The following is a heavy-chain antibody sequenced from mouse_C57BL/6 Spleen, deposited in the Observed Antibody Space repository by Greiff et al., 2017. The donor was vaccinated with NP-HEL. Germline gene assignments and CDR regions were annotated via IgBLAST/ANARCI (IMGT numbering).Heavy chain of an antibody. Sequence: VQLKESGPELVKPGASVKISCKASGYSFTGYYMNWVKQSPEKSLEWIGEINPSTGGTTYNQKFKAKATLTVDKSSSTAYMQLKSLTSEDSAVYYCARNYDYDVGFAYWGQGTLVTVSA. CDR3: ARNYDYDVGFAY. CDR2: INPSTGGT. V-gene: IGHV1-42*01. D-gene: IGHD2-4*01. CDR1: GYSFTGYY. J-gene: IGHJ3*01.